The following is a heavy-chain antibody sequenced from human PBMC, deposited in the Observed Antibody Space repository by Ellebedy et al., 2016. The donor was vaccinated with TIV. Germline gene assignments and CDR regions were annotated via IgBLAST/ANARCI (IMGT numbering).Heavy chain of an antibody. Sequence: GESLKISXKASEYSFTNYWIGWVRQMPGKGLEWRGIIYPGDSVTRYSPSFQGQVSISADKSISTAYLQWSSLKASDTAMYYCARLPYIVLVPAAMGYLDYWGQGTLVTVSS. D-gene: IGHD2-2*01. J-gene: IGHJ4*02. CDR1: EYSFTNYW. CDR2: IYPGDSVT. CDR3: ARLPYIVLVPAAMGYLDY. V-gene: IGHV5-51*01.